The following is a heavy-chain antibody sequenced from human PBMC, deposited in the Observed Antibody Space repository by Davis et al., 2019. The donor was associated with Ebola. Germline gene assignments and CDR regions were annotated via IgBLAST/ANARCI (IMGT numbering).Heavy chain of an antibody. CDR2: ISGSGGST. CDR3: AKDLWKVTTARRGDY. D-gene: IGHD4-11*01. V-gene: IGHV3-23*01. Sequence: GESLKISCAASGFTFSSYAMSWVRQAPGKGLEWVSAISGSGGSTYYADSVKGRFTISRDNSKNTLYLQMNSLRAEDTAVYYCAKDLWKVTTARRGDYWGQGTLVTVSS. J-gene: IGHJ4*02. CDR1: GFTFSSYA.